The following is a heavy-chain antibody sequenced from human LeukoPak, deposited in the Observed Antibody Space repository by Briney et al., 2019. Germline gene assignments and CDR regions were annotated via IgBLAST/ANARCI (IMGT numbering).Heavy chain of an antibody. V-gene: IGHV3-53*01. CDR2: IYSGGST. J-gene: IGHJ4*02. CDR1: GFTVSSNY. Sequence: GGSLRLSCAASGFTVSSNYMGWVRQAPGKGLEWVSVIYSGGSTYYADSVKGRFTISRDNSKNTLYLQMNSLRAEDTAVYYCARLDMDYYDSSGYGFDYWGQGTLVTVSS. D-gene: IGHD3-22*01. CDR3: ARLDMDYYDSSGYGFDY.